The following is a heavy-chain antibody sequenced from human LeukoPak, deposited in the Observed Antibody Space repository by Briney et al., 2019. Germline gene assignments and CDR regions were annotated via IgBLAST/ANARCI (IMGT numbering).Heavy chain of an antibody. Sequence: GESLKISCKGSRYSFTSYWIGWVRQMPGKGLEWMGIIYPGDSDTRYSPSFQGQVTISADKSISTAYLQWSSLKASDTAMYYSARQIDILVVPAASYYAINWFDLWGQGTLVTVSS. CDR2: IYPGDSDT. D-gene: IGHD2-2*01. V-gene: IGHV5-51*01. CDR1: RYSFTSYW. J-gene: IGHJ5*02. CDR3: ARQIDILVVPAASYYAINWFDL.